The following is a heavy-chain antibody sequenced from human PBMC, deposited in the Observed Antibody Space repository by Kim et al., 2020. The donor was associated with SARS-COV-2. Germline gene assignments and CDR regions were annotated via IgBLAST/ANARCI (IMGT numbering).Heavy chain of an antibody. CDR3: ATERGIYGSGSYGLFGY. CDR1: GYTFTGYS. D-gene: IGHD3-10*01. J-gene: IGHJ4*02. CDR2: SNPNSGGT. V-gene: IGHV1-2*02. Sequence: AAVKVSCKASGYTFTGYSMHWVRQAPGQGLEWMGWSNPNSGGTNYAQKLQGRVTMTRDTSISTAYMELSRLKSDDTAVYYCATERGIYGSGSYGLFGYWGQGTLATVSA.